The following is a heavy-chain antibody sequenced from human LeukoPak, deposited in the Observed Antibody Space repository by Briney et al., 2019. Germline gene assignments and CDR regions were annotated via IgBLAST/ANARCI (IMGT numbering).Heavy chain of an antibody. D-gene: IGHD3-10*01. Sequence: GGSLRLSCAASGFTFSSYGMHWVRQAPGKGLEWVAFIRYDGSNKFYADSVKGRFTVSRDNSKSTLYLQMNSLRAEDTAVYYCAKDRPLWLREGDYWGQGTLVTVSS. CDR1: GFTFSSYG. CDR3: AKDRPLWLREGDY. CDR2: IRYDGSNK. J-gene: IGHJ4*02. V-gene: IGHV3-30*02.